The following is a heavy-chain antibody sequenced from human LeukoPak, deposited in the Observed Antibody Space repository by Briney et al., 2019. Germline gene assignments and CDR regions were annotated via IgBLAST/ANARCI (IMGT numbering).Heavy chain of an antibody. V-gene: IGHV3-30*03. Sequence: PGRSLRLSCAASGFTFSSYGMHWVRQAPGKGLEWVAVISYDGSNKYYADSVKGRFTISRDNAKNSLHLQMNSLRAEDTAVYYCARDGQTGTTVYWGQGTLVTVSS. CDR3: ARDGQTGTTVY. CDR2: ISYDGSNK. D-gene: IGHD1-7*01. J-gene: IGHJ4*02. CDR1: GFTFSSYG.